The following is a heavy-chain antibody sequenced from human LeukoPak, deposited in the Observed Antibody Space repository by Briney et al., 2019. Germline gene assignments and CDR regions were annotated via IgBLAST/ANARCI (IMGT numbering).Heavy chain of an antibody. D-gene: IGHD2-2*01. J-gene: IGHJ6*04. Sequence: PSETLSLTCAVSGGSISSSNWWSWVRQAPGKGLEWVSSISSSSSYIYYADSVKGRFTISRDNAKNSLYLQMNSLRAEDTAVYYCARDGDIVVVPAAIQRNYYYYGMDVWGKGTTVTVSS. CDR2: ISSSSSYI. CDR3: ARDGDIVVVPAAIQRNYYYYGMDV. CDR1: GGSISSSN. V-gene: IGHV3-21*01.